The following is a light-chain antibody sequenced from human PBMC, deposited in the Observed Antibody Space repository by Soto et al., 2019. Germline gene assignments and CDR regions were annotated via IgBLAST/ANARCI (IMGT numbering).Light chain of an antibody. J-gene: IGKJ3*01. V-gene: IGKV3-15*01. Sequence: EIVMTQSPDPLSVSPGDRATLSCRAGQPLNNNVAWYQHKPGQAPRLLIYGASTRATGISARFSGSGSGTDFTLTISSLEPEDFAVYYCQQRNNWPSTTFGPGTKVDIK. CDR1: QPLNNN. CDR3: QQRNNWPSTT. CDR2: GAS.